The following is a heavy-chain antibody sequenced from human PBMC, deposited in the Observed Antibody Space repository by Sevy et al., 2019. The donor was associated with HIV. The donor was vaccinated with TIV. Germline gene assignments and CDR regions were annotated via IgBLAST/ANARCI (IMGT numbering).Heavy chain of an antibody. Sequence: GGSLRLSCAASGFSFSKYWMSWVRQAPGKGLEWVANIKEDGSQKNYLESVKGRFTISGDNAKNLLYLQMNNLRADDTAVYYCARDPDILSGYPSHYFDYWGQGTLVTVS. V-gene: IGHV3-7*01. CDR1: GFSFSKYW. D-gene: IGHD3-9*01. CDR2: IKEDGSQK. CDR3: ARDPDILSGYPSHYFDY. J-gene: IGHJ4*02.